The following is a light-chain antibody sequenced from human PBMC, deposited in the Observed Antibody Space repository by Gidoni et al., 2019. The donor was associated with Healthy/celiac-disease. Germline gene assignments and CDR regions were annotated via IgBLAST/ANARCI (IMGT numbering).Light chain of an antibody. CDR2: WAS. CDR1: QSVLYSSNNKNY. J-gene: IGKJ3*01. Sequence: DIVMTQSLDYLAVSLGESDTINCKSSQSVLYSSNNKNYLAWYQQKPGQPPKLLIYWASTRESGVPDRFSGSGSGTDFTLTISSLQAEDVAVYYCQQYYSTPMVTFGPGTKVDIK. V-gene: IGKV4-1*01. CDR3: QQYYSTPMVT.